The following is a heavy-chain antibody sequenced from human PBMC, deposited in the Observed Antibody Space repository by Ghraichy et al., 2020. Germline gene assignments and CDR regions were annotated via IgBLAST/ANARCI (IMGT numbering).Heavy chain of an antibody. CDR2: IYYSGST. V-gene: IGHV4-59*01. CDR1: GGSISSYY. D-gene: IGHD2-21*02. Sequence: SETLSLTCTVSGGSISSYYWSWIRQPPGKGLEWIGYIYYSGSTNYNPSLKSRVTISVDTSKNQFSLKLSSVTAADTAVYYCAREGGDWFSNAFDIWGQGTMVTVSS. J-gene: IGHJ3*02. CDR3: AREGGDWFSNAFDI.